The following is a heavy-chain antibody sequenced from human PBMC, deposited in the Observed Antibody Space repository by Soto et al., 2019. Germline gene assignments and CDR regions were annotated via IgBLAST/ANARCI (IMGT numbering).Heavy chain of an antibody. J-gene: IGHJ4*02. V-gene: IGHV3-23*05. D-gene: IGHD4-17*01. CDR2: IYSSGSST. CDR1: GFPFSSYA. Sequence: AGGSLRLSCAASGFPFSSYAMNWVRQAPGKGLEWVSAIYSSGSSTFYADSVKGRFTVSRDNSKNTVFLHMNSLRAEDTAIYYCARYRDTTTLTVWDYWGPGTLVTVS. CDR3: ARYRDTTTLTVWDY.